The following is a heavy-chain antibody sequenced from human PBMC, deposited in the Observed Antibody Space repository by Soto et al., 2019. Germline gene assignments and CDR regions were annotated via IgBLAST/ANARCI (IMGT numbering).Heavy chain of an antibody. CDR3: AREDSGWYGEFFQY. D-gene: IGHD6-19*01. V-gene: IGHV3-23*01. Sequence: EVQMLESGGGVVRPGGSLRLSCIASGFTFSSYAMAWVRQAPGKGLEWVSKIGGRDGSTDYADAVKGRFTISRDNSKNTLHLQMSSLRGEDMAVYYCAREDSGWYGEFFQYWGQGTLVTVSS. CDR1: GFTFSSYA. CDR2: IGGRDGST. J-gene: IGHJ1*01.